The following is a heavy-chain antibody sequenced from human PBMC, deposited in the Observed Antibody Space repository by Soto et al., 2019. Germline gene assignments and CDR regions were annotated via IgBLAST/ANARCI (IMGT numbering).Heavy chain of an antibody. D-gene: IGHD6-19*01. CDR1: GGSFSGYY. CDR3: ARERIAVTGTGYGMDV. CDR2: INHSGST. J-gene: IGHJ6*02. V-gene: IGHV4-34*01. Sequence: SETLSLTCGVYGGSFSGYYWSWIRQPPGKGLEWIGEINHSGSTNCNPSLKSRVTISVDTSENQFSLKLSSVTAADTAVYYCARERIAVTGTGYGMDVWGQGTTVTVSS.